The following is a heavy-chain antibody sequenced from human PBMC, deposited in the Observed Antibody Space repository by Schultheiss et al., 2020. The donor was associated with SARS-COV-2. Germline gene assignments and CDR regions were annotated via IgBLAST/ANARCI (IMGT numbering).Heavy chain of an antibody. J-gene: IGHJ4*02. Sequence: GSLRLSCAASGFTFSSYAMSWVRQAPGKGLEWVSAISGSGGSTYYADSVKGRFTISRDNSKNTLYLQMNSLRAEDTAVYYCAKGRGIAAAGKGYYFDYWGQGTLVTVSS. D-gene: IGHD6-13*01. CDR2: ISGSGGST. CDR1: GFTFSSYA. CDR3: AKGRGIAAAGKGYYFDY. V-gene: IGHV3-23*01.